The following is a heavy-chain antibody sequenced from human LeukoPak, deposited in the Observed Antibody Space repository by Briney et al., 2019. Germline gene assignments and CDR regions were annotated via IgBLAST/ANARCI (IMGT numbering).Heavy chain of an antibody. Sequence: PSETLSLVCTVSVGPMSDYYWSWIRQPPGKGLEWIGYSYYTGVTNYNPSLKSRVTISVDTPKRQFTLTLTSVTSADTAVYYCARLHLDYLDLWGQGAVVTVSS. CDR1: VGPMSDYY. V-gene: IGHV4-59*01. CDR2: SYYTGVT. J-gene: IGHJ1*01. D-gene: IGHD5-12*01. CDR3: ARLHLDYLDL.